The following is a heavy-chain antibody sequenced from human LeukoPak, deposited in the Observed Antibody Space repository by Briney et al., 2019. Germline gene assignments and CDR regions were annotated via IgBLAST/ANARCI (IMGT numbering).Heavy chain of an antibody. V-gene: IGHV3-21*01. J-gene: IGHJ6*04. CDR2: ISSSSSYI. Sequence: GGSLRLSCAASGFTFSSYTMNWVRQAPGKGLEWVSSISSSSSYIYYADSVKGRFTISRDNAKNSLYLQMNSLRAEDTAVYYCVELGITMIGGVWGKGTTVTISS. D-gene: IGHD3-10*02. CDR1: GFTFSSYT. CDR3: VELGITMIGGV.